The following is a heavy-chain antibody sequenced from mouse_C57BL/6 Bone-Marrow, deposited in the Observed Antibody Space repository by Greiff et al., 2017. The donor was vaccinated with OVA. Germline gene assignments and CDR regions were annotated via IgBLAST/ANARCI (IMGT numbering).Heavy chain of an antibody. CDR2: ISDGGSYT. CDR1: GFTFSSYA. V-gene: IGHV5-4*01. D-gene: IGHD1-1*01. Sequence: EVQLQESGGGLVKPGGSLKLSCAASGFTFSSYAMSWVRQTPEKRLEWVATISDGGSYTYYTDNVKGRFTISIDNANNNMYLQMSHLKSADTAMYYCARDKAYCYVSSYGYFDVWGTGTTVTVSS. J-gene: IGHJ1*03. CDR3: ARDKAYCYVSSYGYFDV.